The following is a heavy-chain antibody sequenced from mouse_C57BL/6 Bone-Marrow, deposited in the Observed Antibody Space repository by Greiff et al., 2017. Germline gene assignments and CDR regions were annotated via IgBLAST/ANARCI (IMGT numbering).Heavy chain of an antibody. CDR1: GYTFTGYW. Sequence: QVQLQQSGAELMKPGASVKLSCTATGYTFTGYWIEWVKQRPGHGLEWIGEILPGSGSTNYNAQFKGQATFTADTSSNAAYMQLSSLTTEDSAIYYSAREKRDYDLGAGFDYWGQGTLVTVSA. V-gene: IGHV1-9*01. CDR3: AREKRDYDLGAGFDY. D-gene: IGHD2-4*01. CDR2: ILPGSGST. J-gene: IGHJ3*01.